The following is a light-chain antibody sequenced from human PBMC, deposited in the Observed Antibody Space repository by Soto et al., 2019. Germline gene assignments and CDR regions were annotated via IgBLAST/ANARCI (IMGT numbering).Light chain of an antibody. Sequence: QSALTQPRSVSGSPGQSVTISCTGTSSDVGGYNYVSWYQQHPGKVPKLIIYDVTKRPSGVPDRFSASKSGNTASLTISRLQAGDEADYYCCSYAGSYTVVFGGGTQLTVL. CDR2: DVT. CDR1: SSDVGGYNY. V-gene: IGLV2-11*01. J-gene: IGLJ2*01. CDR3: CSYAGSYTVV.